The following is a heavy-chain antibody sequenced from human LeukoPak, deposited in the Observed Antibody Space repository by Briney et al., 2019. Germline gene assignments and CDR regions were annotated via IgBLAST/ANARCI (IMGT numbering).Heavy chain of an antibody. D-gene: IGHD6-19*01. CDR1: GGTFSSYA. J-gene: IGHJ6*03. V-gene: IGHV1-69*05. CDR3: AVGRAVAGRDYYYYYYMDV. Sequence: SVKVSCKASGGTFSSYAISWVRQAPGQGLEWMGRIIPIFGTANYAQKFQGRVTITTDESTSTAYMELSSLRSEDTAVYYCAVGRAVAGRDYYYYYYMDVWGKGTTVPVSS. CDR2: IIPIFGTA.